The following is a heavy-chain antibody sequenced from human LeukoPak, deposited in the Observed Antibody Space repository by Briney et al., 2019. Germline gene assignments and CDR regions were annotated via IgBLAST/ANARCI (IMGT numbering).Heavy chain of an antibody. CDR1: GFTFSGSA. V-gene: IGHV3-73*01. CDR3: ARGEWGLLWF. D-gene: IGHD3-10*01. J-gene: IGHJ4*02. CDR2: IRSKANSYAT. Sequence: GGSLRLSCAASGFTFSGSAMHWVRQASGKGLEWVGRIRSKANSYATASAASVKGRVPIHRDGSQNTEYLQMNRLRSEDRAVYYCARGEWGLLWFRGQGTLVTVSS.